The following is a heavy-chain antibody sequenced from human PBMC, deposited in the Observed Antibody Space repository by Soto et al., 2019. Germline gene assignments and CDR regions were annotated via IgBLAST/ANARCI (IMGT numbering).Heavy chain of an antibody. CDR3: VKDKGAAAGFDY. CDR1: GFTFSNNG. CDR2: ISYEGSEK. J-gene: IGHJ4*02. V-gene: IGHV3-30*18. Sequence: QAHLVESGGGVVQPGRSLRLSCAASGFTFSNNGMHWVRQAPGKGQEWMGVISYEGSEKYYAGSVKGRFTISRDNSKNTLYLQMDTLRAEDTAIYYCVKDKGAAAGFDYWGQGILVTVSS. D-gene: IGHD6-13*01.